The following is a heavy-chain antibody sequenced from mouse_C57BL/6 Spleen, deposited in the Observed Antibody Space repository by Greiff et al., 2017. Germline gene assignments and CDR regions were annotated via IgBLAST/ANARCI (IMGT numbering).Heavy chain of an antibody. V-gene: IGHV5-4*01. J-gene: IGHJ2*01. CDR3: ARGGYYGSSYDYFDY. CDR1: GFTFSSYA. CDR2: ISDGGSYT. Sequence: EVQRVESGGGLVKPGGSLKLSCAASGFTFSSYAMSWVRQTPEKRLEWVATISDGGSYTYYPDNVKGRFTISSDNAKNNLYLQMSHLKSEDTAMYYCARGGYYGSSYDYFDYWGQGTTLTVSS. D-gene: IGHD1-1*01.